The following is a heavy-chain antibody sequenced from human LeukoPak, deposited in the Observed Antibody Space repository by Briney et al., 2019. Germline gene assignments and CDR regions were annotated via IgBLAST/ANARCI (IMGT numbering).Heavy chain of an antibody. J-gene: IGHJ4*02. CDR1: GGSVSSGSYY. CDR2: IYYSGST. CDR3: ARVREWSQLDY. Sequence: PSETLSLTCTVSGGSVSSGSYYWSGIRQPPGKGLEWIGYIYYSGSTNYNPSLKSRVTILLDTSKNQFSLKLSSVTAADTAVYYCARVREWSQLDYWGQGTLVTVSS. D-gene: IGHD3-3*01. V-gene: IGHV4-61*01.